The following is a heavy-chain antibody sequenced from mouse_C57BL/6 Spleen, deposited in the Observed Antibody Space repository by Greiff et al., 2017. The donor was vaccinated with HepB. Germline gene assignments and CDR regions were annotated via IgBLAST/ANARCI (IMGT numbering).Heavy chain of an antibody. J-gene: IGHJ2*01. Sequence: VQLQQPGAELVKPGASVKLSCKASGYTFTSYWMQWVKQRPGQGLEWIGEIDPSDSYTNYNQKFKGKATLTVDTSSSTAYMQLSSLTSEDSAVYCCAREGGTPYFDYWGQGTTLTVSS. CDR1: GYTFTSYW. V-gene: IGHV1-50*01. CDR3: AREGGTPYFDY. CDR2: IDPSDSYT. D-gene: IGHD3-3*01.